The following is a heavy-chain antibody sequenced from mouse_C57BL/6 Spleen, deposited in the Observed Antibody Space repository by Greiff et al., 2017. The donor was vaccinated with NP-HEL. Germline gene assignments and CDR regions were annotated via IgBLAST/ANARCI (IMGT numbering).Heavy chain of an antibody. CDR2: INPNNGGT. CDR1: GYTFTDYN. D-gene: IGHD6-5*01. Sequence: SGPELVKPGASVKMSCKASGYTFTDYNMHWVKQSHGKSLEWIGYINPNNGGTRYNQKFKGKATLTVNKSSSTAYMELRSLTSEDSAVYYCAKTLYYYGMDYWGQGTSVTVSS. V-gene: IGHV1-22*01. CDR3: AKTLYYYGMDY. J-gene: IGHJ4*01.